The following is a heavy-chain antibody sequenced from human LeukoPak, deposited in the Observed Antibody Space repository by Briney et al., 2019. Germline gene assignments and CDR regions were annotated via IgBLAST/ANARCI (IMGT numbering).Heavy chain of an antibody. Sequence: ASVKVSCKASGYTFTSYDINWVRQATGQGLEWMGWMNPNSGNTGYAQKFQGRVTITRNTSISTAYMELSSLRSEDTAVYYCARGRGYYDFWSGYGDYWGQGTLVTVSS. CDR1: GYTFTSYD. CDR3: ARGRGYYDFWSGYGDY. CDR2: MNPNSGNT. V-gene: IGHV1-8*03. J-gene: IGHJ4*02. D-gene: IGHD3-3*01.